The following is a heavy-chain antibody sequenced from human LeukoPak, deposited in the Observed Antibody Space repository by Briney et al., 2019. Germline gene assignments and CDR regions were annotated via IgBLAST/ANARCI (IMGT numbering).Heavy chain of an antibody. CDR3: ATGPYSSGRYRTDY. D-gene: IGHD6-19*01. CDR1: GYTLTELS. CDR2: FDPEDGET. V-gene: IGHV1-24*01. Sequence: ASVKVSCKVSGYTLTELSMHWVRQAPGKGLEWMGGFDPEDGETIYAQKFQGRVTMTEDTSTDTAYMELSSLRPEDTAVYYCATGPYSSGRYRTDYWGQGTLVTVSS. J-gene: IGHJ4*02.